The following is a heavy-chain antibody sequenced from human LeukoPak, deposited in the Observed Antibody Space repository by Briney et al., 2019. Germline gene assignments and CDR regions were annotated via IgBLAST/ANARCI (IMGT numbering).Heavy chain of an antibody. CDR2: ISGGGGST. Sequence: GGALRLSCVGSGFTFARHALTWVRQAPGKGVEWVSTISGGGGSTNYADAVKGRFTISRANSKDTLFLQMNNLRAEDTAIYYCAREGGSCTSNRCFDYFGYWGQGTLVTVSS. D-gene: IGHD6-13*01. CDR3: AREGGSCTSNRCFDYFGY. V-gene: IGHV3-23*01. J-gene: IGHJ4*02. CDR1: GFTFARHA.